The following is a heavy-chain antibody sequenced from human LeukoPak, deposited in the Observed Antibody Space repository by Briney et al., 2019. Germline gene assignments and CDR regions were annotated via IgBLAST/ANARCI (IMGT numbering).Heavy chain of an antibody. CDR3: ARSIGLTGGGVDV. CDR1: GLTFSDYN. Sequence: PGWSLRLSCAASGLTFSDYNMNWVRQAPGKGLERVSYITNGGSTIHHADSVKGRFTISRDNAKKTLYLQMNSLRAEDTAVYYCARSIGLTGGGVDVWGQGTTVTVSS. CDR2: ITNGGSTI. V-gene: IGHV3-11*01. D-gene: IGHD3-9*01. J-gene: IGHJ6*02.